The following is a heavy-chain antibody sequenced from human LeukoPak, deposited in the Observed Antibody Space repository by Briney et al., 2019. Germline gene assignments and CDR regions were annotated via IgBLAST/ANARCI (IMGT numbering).Heavy chain of an antibody. Sequence: GSLSLSFAASGFPFSSYWMQWVRPAPGKGLVWVSGIDGDGSSTNYSDSVKGRFNISRDNAKNTLYLQMNSLRAEDTAVYYCARGYSGYFYYWGQGTLVTVSS. V-gene: IGHV3-74*01. CDR3: ARGYSGYFYY. J-gene: IGHJ4*02. CDR1: GFPFSSYW. CDR2: IDGDGSST. D-gene: IGHD5-12*01.